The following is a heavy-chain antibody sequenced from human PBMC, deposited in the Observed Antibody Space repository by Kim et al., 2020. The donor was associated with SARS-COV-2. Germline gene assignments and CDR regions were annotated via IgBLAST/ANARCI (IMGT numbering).Heavy chain of an antibody. CDR2: ITDDGSNK. D-gene: IGHD3-22*01. J-gene: IGHJ4*02. Sequence: GGSLRLSCAASGFTFSSYAMHWVRQAPGKGLEWVAVITDDGSNKYYADSVKGRFTISRDNSKNTLYLQMNSLRAEDTAVYYCARDQAYYYDSSGWGDYWGQGTLVTVSS. V-gene: IGHV3-30*04. CDR3: ARDQAYYYDSSGWGDY. CDR1: GFTFSSYA.